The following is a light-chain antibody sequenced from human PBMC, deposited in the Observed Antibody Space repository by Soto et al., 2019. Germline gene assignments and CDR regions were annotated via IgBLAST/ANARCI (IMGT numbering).Light chain of an antibody. Sequence: QSVLTQPASVSGSPGQSITISCTGTSSDVGSYNLVSWYQQLPGKAPKVIICEVNKRPSGVSYRFSGSKSGNTASLTISGLQTEDEADYYCCSYAGTAAYVFGTGTKVTVL. CDR1: SSDVGSYNL. CDR3: CSYAGTAAYV. J-gene: IGLJ1*01. V-gene: IGLV2-23*02. CDR2: EVN.